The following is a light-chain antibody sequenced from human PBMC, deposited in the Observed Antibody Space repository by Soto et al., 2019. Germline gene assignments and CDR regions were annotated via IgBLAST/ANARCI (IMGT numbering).Light chain of an antibody. V-gene: IGLV3-21*02. CDR1: DIGSKS. Sequence: SYELTQPPSVSVAPGQTARMTCAGNDIGSKSVHWYQKRPGQAPVLVVYDDSDRPSGIPERFSGSNSGTTATLIISRFEAGDEADYFCQVWDISSDHVVFGGGTKLTVL. CDR3: QVWDISSDHVV. CDR2: DDS. J-gene: IGLJ2*01.